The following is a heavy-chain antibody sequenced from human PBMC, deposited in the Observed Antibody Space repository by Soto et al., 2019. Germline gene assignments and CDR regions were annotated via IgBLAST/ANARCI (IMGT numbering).Heavy chain of an antibody. CDR1: GYTLTSYD. CDR2: MNPNSGNT. Sequence: ASVKVSCKASGYTLTSYDINWVRQATGEGLEWMGWMNPNSGNTGYAQKFQGRVTMTRNTSISTAYMELSSLRSEDTAVYYCARSIVVVPAAISQNSFYFDYWGQGTLVTVSS. V-gene: IGHV1-8*01. CDR3: ARSIVVVPAAISQNSFYFDY. D-gene: IGHD2-2*02. J-gene: IGHJ4*02.